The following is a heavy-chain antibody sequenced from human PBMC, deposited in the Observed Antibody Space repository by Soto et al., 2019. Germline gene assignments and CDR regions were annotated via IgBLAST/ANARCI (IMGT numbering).Heavy chain of an antibody. CDR2: IYYSGST. J-gene: IGHJ4*02. CDR1: CGSISSYY. Sequence: SETLSLTCTVSCGSISSYYWSWIRQPPGRGLEWIGYIYYSGSTNYNPSLKSRVTISVDTSKNQFSLKLSSVTAADTAVYYCASGYGDYIPYYFDYWGQGTLVTVSS. D-gene: IGHD4-17*01. V-gene: IGHV4-59*08. CDR3: ASGYGDYIPYYFDY.